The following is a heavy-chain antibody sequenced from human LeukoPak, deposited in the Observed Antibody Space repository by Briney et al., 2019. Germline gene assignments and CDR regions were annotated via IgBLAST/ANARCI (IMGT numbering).Heavy chain of an antibody. CDR2: IHSDGTST. J-gene: IGHJ4*02. CDR3: AREQYSYGYIDY. Sequence: GGSLRLSCAASGFTFSSYWMHWVRQAPGKGLVWVSRIHSDGTSTTYADSVKGRFTISRDNAKNSLYLQMNSLRAEDTAVYYCAREQYSYGYIDYWGQGTLVTVSS. CDR1: GFTFSSYW. V-gene: IGHV3-74*01. D-gene: IGHD5-18*01.